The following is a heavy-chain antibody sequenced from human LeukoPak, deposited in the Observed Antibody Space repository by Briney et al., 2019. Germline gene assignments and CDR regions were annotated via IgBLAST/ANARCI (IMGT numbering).Heavy chain of an antibody. V-gene: IGHV3-74*01. CDR1: GFTLSAYW. J-gene: IGHJ4*02. CDR2: IEGDGNRI. D-gene: IGHD6-19*01. Sequence: GGSLRLSCAASGFTLSAYWMHWVRHAPGKGLMWVSRIEGDGNRITYADSVKGRFTISRDNAKNTLYLQMNSLRAEDTAVYYCARGGWLGKPQRVDYWGQGTLITVSS. CDR3: ARGGWLGKPQRVDY.